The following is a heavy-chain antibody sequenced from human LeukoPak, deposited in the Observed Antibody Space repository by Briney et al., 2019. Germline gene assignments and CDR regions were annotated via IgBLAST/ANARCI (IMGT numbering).Heavy chain of an antibody. V-gene: IGHV4-4*07. Sequence: SETLSLTCTVSGGSISSYYWSWIRQPAGKGLEWIGRIYTSGSTNYNPSLKSRVTMSVDTSKNQFSLKLSSVTAADTAVYYCARVGYYYDSSGMYFQHWGQGTLVTVSS. J-gene: IGHJ1*01. CDR2: IYTSGST. CDR3: ARVGYYYDSSGMYFQH. D-gene: IGHD3-22*01. CDR1: GGSISSYY.